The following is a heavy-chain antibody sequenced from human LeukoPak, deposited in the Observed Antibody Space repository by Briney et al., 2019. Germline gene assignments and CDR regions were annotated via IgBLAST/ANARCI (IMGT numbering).Heavy chain of an antibody. CDR3: AKDLRSNYWYFDL. V-gene: IGHV3-30*18. Sequence: GGSLRLSCAASGLTFSSYGMHWVRQAPGKGLEWVAVISYDGSNKYYADSVKGRFTISRDNSKNTLYLQMNSLRAEDTAVYYCAKDLRSNYWYFDLWGRGTLVTVSS. CDR2: ISYDGSNK. J-gene: IGHJ2*01. D-gene: IGHD3/OR15-3a*01. CDR1: GLTFSSYG.